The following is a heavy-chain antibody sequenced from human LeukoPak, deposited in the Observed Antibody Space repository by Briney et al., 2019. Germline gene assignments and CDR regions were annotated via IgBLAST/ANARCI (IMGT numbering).Heavy chain of an antibody. Sequence: PSETLSLTCAVYGGSFSGYYWSWIRQPPGKGLEWIGEINHSRSTNYNPSLKSRVTISVDTSKNQFSLKLSSVTAADTAVYYCARLQLRFLEWSLGTRPINNWFDPWGQGTLVTVSS. J-gene: IGHJ5*02. CDR1: GGSFSGYY. D-gene: IGHD3-3*01. CDR3: ARLQLRFLEWSLGTRPINNWFDP. V-gene: IGHV4-34*01. CDR2: INHSRST.